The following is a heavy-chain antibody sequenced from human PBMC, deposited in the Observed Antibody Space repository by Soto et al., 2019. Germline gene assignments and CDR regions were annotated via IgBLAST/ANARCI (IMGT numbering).Heavy chain of an antibody. V-gene: IGHV3-49*03. CDR1: GFTFGYYA. D-gene: IGHD6-13*01. J-gene: IGHJ5*02. Sequence: PGGSLRLSCTASGFTFGYYAMSWFRQAPGKGLEWVGFIRSKAYGGTTEYAASVKGRFTISRDDSKSIAYLQMNSLKTEDTAVYYCTRSRWYGPRFDPWGQGTLVTVS. CDR3: TRSRWYGPRFDP. CDR2: IRSKAYGGTT.